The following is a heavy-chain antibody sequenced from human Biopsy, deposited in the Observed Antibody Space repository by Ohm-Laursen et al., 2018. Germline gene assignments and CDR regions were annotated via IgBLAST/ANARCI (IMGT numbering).Heavy chain of an antibody. V-gene: IGHV4-4*07. Sequence: SETLSLACTVSGGSLSSYYWSWIRQPAGKGLEWIGRIYSSGSTNYNPSLRGRVTISVDTSKNQFSLKLSSVTAADTAVFFCARLYRLDDYWNDDPPDAFDVWGQGTRVTVSS. D-gene: IGHD3-3*01. CDR2: IYSSGST. J-gene: IGHJ3*01. CDR1: GGSLSSYY. CDR3: ARLYRLDDYWNDDPPDAFDV.